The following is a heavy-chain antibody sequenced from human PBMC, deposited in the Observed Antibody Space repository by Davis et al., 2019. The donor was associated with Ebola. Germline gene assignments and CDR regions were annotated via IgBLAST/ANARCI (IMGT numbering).Heavy chain of an antibody. CDR1: GYSFSTYW. CDR3: ARGVEGDDIIGWFDP. CDR2: IFPGDSDT. D-gene: IGHD1-20*01. V-gene: IGHV5-51*01. Sequence: GESLKISCKGSGYSFSTYWIGWVRQKAGKGLDWMGMIFPGDSDTRYNPSFEGQVTISADESISTAYLQWDSLKSSDTAMYFCARGVEGDDIIGWFDPWGQGTLVTVSS. J-gene: IGHJ5*02.